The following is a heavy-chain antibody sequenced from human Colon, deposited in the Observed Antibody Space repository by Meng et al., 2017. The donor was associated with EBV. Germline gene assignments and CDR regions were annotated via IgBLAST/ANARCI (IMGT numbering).Heavy chain of an antibody. CDR3: ARGLYCGGDCYWFDP. D-gene: IGHD2-21*02. J-gene: IGHJ5*02. CDR2: IYHGGTT. CDR1: GDSISSGDYS. V-gene: IGHV4-30-2*01. Sequence: LPPQWPDSGLVQPSQSLSLTCAVSGDSISSGDYSWSWIRQPPGQGLEWIGYIYHGGTTYNTSLKSRVTISVDNSKNQFSLRLTSVTAADTAVYYCARGLYCGGDCYWFDPWGQGTLVTVSS.